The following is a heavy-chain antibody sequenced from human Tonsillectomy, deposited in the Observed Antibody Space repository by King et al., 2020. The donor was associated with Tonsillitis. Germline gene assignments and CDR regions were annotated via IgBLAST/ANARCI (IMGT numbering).Heavy chain of an antibody. J-gene: IGHJ4*02. CDR3: ARSYDTSGYYYVGVYFDY. CDR2: ISYDGSNK. V-gene: IGHV3-30-3*01. CDR1: RFTFSTYS. D-gene: IGHD3-22*01. Sequence: VQLVESGGGVVQPGRSLRLSCAASRFTFSTYSMHWVRQAPGKGLEWVAIISYDGSNKYHADSVKGRFIISRDNSKNKLYLQMNSLRAEDTAVYYCARSYDTSGYYYVGVYFDYWGQGTLVTVSS.